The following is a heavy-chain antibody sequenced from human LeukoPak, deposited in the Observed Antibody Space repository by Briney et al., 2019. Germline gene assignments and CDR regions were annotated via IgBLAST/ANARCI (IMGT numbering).Heavy chain of an antibody. CDR3: TKGPQVGSGSHPDY. Sequence: PGGSLRLSCAASGFTLSSYAMSWVRQAPGKGLELVSGISGSGGDTYYADSVKGRFTISRDNSKNTLYLQMNSLRAEDTAVYYCTKGPQVGSGSHPDYWGQGTLVTVSS. CDR1: GFTLSSYA. D-gene: IGHD3-22*01. CDR2: ISGSGGDT. J-gene: IGHJ4*02. V-gene: IGHV3-23*01.